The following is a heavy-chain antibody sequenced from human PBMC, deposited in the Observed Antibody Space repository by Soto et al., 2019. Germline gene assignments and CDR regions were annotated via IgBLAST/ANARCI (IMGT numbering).Heavy chain of an antibody. J-gene: IGHJ4*02. V-gene: IGHV4-39*01. Sequence: PSETLSLTCAVSGASISGSYYYWAWLRQSPGKGPEWIGSVFDTGFTSYNPSLESRVSVSVYTSKSQFSLKLSAVTAADTAVYYWATAQKGYNWNYFDHRGQGALVTVSS. CDR1: GASISGSYYY. CDR3: ATAQKGYNWNYFDH. D-gene: IGHD1-20*01. CDR2: VFDTGFT.